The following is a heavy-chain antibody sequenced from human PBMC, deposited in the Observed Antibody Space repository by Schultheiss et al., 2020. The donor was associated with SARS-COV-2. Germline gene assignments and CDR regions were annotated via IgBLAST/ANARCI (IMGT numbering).Heavy chain of an antibody. V-gene: IGHV3-30*03. J-gene: IGHJ4*02. CDR3: ARALMMTTVDY. Sequence: GGSLRLSCVVSGFTFSSYGMHWVRQAPGKGLEWVAVISYDGSDQYYADSVKGRFTISRDNAKNSLYLQMNSLRAEDTAVYYCARALMMTTVDYWGQGTLVTVSS. D-gene: IGHD4-11*01. CDR1: GFTFSSYG. CDR2: ISYDGSDQ.